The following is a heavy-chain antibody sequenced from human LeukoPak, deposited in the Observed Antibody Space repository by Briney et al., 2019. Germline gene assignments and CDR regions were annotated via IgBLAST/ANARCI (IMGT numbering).Heavy chain of an antibody. CDR1: GFTFSSYA. CDR3: AKGLYHYYGSGSYTLDY. D-gene: IGHD3-10*01. V-gene: IGHV3-23*01. Sequence: PGGSLRLSCAASGFTFSSYAMSWVRQAPGKGLEWVSAISGSGAGSSYADSVKGRFTISRDDSENTLYLQMNSLRAEDTAVYYCAKGLYHYYGSGSYTLDYWGQGTLVTVPS. J-gene: IGHJ4*02. CDR2: ISGSGAGS.